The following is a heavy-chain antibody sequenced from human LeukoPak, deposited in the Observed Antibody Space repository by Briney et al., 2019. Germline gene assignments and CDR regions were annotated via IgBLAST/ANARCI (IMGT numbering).Heavy chain of an antibody. CDR2: ISSSGSTI. Sequence: QPGGSLRLSCAASGFTFSSYEMNWVRQAPGKGLEWVSYISSSGSTIYYADSVKGRFTISRDNAKNSLYLQMNSLRAEDTAVYYCARSGHYDYVWGSYRVFDYWGQGTLVTVSS. CDR3: ARSGHYDYVWGSYRVFDY. V-gene: IGHV3-48*03. J-gene: IGHJ4*02. D-gene: IGHD3-16*02. CDR1: GFTFSSYE.